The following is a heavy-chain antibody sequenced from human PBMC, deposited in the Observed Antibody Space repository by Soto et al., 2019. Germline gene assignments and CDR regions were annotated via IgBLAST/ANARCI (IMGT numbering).Heavy chain of an antibody. D-gene: IGHD1-1*01. CDR2: ISWDGLAQ. J-gene: IGHJ4*02. Sequence: VQLVESGGGVVQPGRSLRLLCEASGFPFNRYGMHWVRQAPGMGLEWVAVISWDGLAQYYGDSVRGRFTISRDNSQSTLYLQMNSLRTEDTAIYYCAKETIQVGGPNYFDYWGQGVLVTVSS. CDR3: AKETIQVGGPNYFDY. CDR1: GFPFNRYG. V-gene: IGHV3-30*18.